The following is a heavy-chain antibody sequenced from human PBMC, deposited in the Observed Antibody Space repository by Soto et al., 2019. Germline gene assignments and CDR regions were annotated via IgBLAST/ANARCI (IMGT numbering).Heavy chain of an antibody. Sequence: QVQLVESGGGVVQPGRSLRLSCAASGFTFSNYAMHWVCQAPGKGLEWVTVISSDGNNKYYADSVKGRFTIYRDNSKNTLYLQVISLRAEDTAVYYCARERRGGNSGYDIDYWGQGTLVTVSS. V-gene: IGHV3-30-3*01. CDR1: GFTFSNYA. D-gene: IGHD5-12*01. CDR2: ISSDGNNK. J-gene: IGHJ4*02. CDR3: ARERRGGNSGYDIDY.